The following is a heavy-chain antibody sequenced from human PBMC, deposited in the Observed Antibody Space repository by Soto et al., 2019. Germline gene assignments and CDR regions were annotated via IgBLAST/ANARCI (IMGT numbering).Heavy chain of an antibody. J-gene: IGHJ5*02. D-gene: IGHD6-13*01. CDR2: ISSSSSYI. V-gene: IGHV3-21*01. CDR3: ARDPLAAAGTGYWFDP. Sequence: GGSLRLSCAASGFTFTRYSMNWVRQAPGKGLEWVSSISSSSSYIYYADSVKGRFTISRDNAKNSLYLQMNSLRAEDTAVYYCARDPLAAAGTGYWFDPWGQGTLVTVSS. CDR1: GFTFTRYS.